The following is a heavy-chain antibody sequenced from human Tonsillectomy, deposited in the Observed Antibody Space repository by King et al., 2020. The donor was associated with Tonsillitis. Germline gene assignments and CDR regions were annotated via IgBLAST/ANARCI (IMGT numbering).Heavy chain of an antibody. Sequence: QLVQSGAEVKKPGASVKVSCKASGHTFTRFHMHWVRQAPGQGLEWMGLIDPNGGSTSFAQSFQGRVTMTWDTSTSTVDMELSSLRSDDTAGYFCAREIEGIVGVADATRNYYYLDVWGSGTTVTVSS. CDR1: GHTFTRFH. J-gene: IGHJ6*03. CDR3: AREIEGIVGVADATRNYYYLDV. CDR2: IDPNGGST. D-gene: IGHD2-15*01. V-gene: IGHV1-46*01.